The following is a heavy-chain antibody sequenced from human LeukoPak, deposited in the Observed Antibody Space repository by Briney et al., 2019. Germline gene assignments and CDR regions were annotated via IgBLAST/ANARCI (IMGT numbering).Heavy chain of an antibody. V-gene: IGHV3-23*01. D-gene: IGHD3-10*01. CDR2: ISGSGGST. J-gene: IGHJ4*02. CDR3: AKDVRFGELLAAYDY. Sequence: GGSLRLPCAASGFTFSSYAMSWVRQAPGKGLEWVSAISGSGGSTYYADSVKGRFTISRDNSKNTLYLQMNSLRAEDTAVYYCAKDVRFGELLAAYDYWGQGTLVTVSS. CDR1: GFTFSSYA.